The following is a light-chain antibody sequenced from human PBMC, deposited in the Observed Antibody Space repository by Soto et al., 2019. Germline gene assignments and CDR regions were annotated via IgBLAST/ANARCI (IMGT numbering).Light chain of an antibody. V-gene: IGKV3D-15*01. CDR3: QKYNSWPLT. CDR1: QSVGSD. Sequence: EIVMTQSPATLSVSPGERATLSCRASQSVGSDLAWYQQKPGQAPRIVIYDIFTRATGVPNRISGSGSGTEFTLTISRLQSEDFAVYYCQKYNSWPLTSGGGTKVDIK. J-gene: IGKJ4*01. CDR2: DIF.